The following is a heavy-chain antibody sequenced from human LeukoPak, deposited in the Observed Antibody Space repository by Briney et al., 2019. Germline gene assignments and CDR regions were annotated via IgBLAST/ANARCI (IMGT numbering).Heavy chain of an antibody. CDR1: GGSISSYY. CDR3: ARVGGGGRFDY. CDR2: IYYSGST. Sequence: SETLSLTCTVSGGSISSYYWSWIRQPPGKGLEWIGYIYYSGSTNYNPSLKSRVTISVDTSKNQFSLKLSSVTAADTAVYYCARVGGGGRFDYWGQGTLVTVSS. V-gene: IGHV4-59*01. D-gene: IGHD3-16*01. J-gene: IGHJ4*02.